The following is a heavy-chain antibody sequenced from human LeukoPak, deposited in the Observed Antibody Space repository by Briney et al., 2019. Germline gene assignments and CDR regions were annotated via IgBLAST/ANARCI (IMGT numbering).Heavy chain of an antibody. J-gene: IGHJ4*02. CDR1: GFTFSSYS. CDR2: ISSSSSYI. D-gene: IGHD6-13*01. CDR3: ARDRRSSWYY. V-gene: IGHV3-21*01. Sequence: GGSLRLSCAASGFTFSSYSMNWVRQAPGKGLEWVSSISSSSSYIYYADSVKGRFTISRDNAKNPLYLQMNSLRAEDTAVYYCARDRRSSWYYWGQGTLVTVSS.